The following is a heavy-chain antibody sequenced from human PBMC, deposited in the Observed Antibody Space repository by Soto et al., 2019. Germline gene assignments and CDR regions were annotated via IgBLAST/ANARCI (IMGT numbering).Heavy chain of an antibody. J-gene: IGHJ4*02. V-gene: IGHV1-69*01. CDR3: ARFSPPRGYYAF. CDR2: IIPMFGTT. Sequence: QVQLVQSGAEVKKPGSSAKVSCTASGGTFITFDLSWVRQAPGQGLEWIGGIIPMFGTTHYAQKFQDRVTITADESTRTVDMEMTSLRSEDTAMYYCARFSPPRGYYAFWGQGSLVTVSS. D-gene: IGHD3-22*01. CDR1: GGTFITFD.